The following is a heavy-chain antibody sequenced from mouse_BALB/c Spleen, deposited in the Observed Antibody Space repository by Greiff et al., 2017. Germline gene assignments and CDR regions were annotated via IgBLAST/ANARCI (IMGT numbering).Heavy chain of an antibody. V-gene: IGHV7-3*02. J-gene: IGHJ3*01. CDR2: IRNKANGYTT. CDR3: ARDRYYYGTWFAY. CDR1: GFTFTDYY. D-gene: IGHD1-1*01. Sequence: EVKLVESGGGLVQPGGSLRLSCATSGFTFTDYYMSWVRQPPGKALEWLGFIRNKANGYTTEYSASVKGRFTISRDNSQSILYLQMNTLRAEDSAAYYCARDRYYYGTWFAYWGQGTLVTVSA.